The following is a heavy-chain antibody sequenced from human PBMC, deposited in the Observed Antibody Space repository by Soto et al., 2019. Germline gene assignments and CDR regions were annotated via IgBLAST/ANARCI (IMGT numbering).Heavy chain of an antibody. CDR2: ISPGGGDT. CDR1: GFIFRGYA. CDR3: AKCGAYSSSSAYFDH. D-gene: IGHD6-6*01. V-gene: IGHV3-23*01. J-gene: IGHJ4*02. Sequence: GGSLRLSCAASGFIFRGYAMSWVRQAPGKGLEWVSSISPGGGDTYDADSVKGRFAISRDNSKNPLYLQMSSPRAGDTAVYYCAKCGAYSSSSAYFDHWGRGTLVTVSS.